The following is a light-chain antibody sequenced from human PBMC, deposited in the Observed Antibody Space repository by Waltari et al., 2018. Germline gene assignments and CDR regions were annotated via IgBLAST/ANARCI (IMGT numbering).Light chain of an antibody. CDR1: QNIGFY. CDR3: QHSYNTPPYS. Sequence: DIQMTQSPSSLSASVGDRVTITCRASQNIGFYLNWYQQKPGKAPKVLIYAASSLQSGVPARFSGSGSGTDFTLTISSLQPEDFATYYCQHSYNTPPYSFGQGTKLEIK. J-gene: IGKJ2*03. V-gene: IGKV1-39*01. CDR2: AAS.